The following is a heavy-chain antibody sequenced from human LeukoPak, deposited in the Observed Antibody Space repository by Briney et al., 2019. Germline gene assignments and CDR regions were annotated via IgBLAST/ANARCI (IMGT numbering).Heavy chain of an antibody. V-gene: IGHV3-48*01. J-gene: IGHJ4*02. Sequence: GGSLRLSCAASGFTFSSYSMNWVRQAPGKGLEWVSYISSSSSTIYYADSVKGRFTISRDNAKNSLYLQMDNLRAEDTAFYYCAKEVLRYFDYWGQGTLVTVSS. D-gene: IGHD2/OR15-2a*01. CDR3: AKEVLRYFDY. CDR1: GFTFSSYS. CDR2: ISSSSSTI.